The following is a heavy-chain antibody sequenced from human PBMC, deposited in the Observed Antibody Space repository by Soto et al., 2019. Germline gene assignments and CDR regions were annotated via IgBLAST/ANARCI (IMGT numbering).Heavy chain of an antibody. V-gene: IGHV3-30*18. D-gene: IGHD3-22*01. CDR1: GFTFSSYT. J-gene: IGHJ4*02. CDR3: AKGRYYYDSSGYPSPGY. Sequence: PGGSLRLSCAASGFTFSSYTFNWVRQAPGKGLEWVAVISYDGSNKYYADSVKGRFTISRDNSKNTLYLQMNSLRAEDTAVYYCAKGRYYYDSSGYPSPGYWGQGTLVTVSS. CDR2: ISYDGSNK.